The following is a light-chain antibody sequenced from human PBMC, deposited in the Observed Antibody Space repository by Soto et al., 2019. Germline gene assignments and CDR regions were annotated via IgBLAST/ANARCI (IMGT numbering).Light chain of an antibody. CDR1: QGISNY. CDR2: AAS. V-gene: IGKV1-27*01. Sequence: DIQMTQSPSSLSASVGDRVTITCRASQGISNYLAWYQQKPGKVPKLLIYAASTLQSGVPSRFSGSGSGTYFTLTISSLQPEDVANYYWQEYNSAPFTFGPGTKVDIK. J-gene: IGKJ3*01. CDR3: QEYNSAPFT.